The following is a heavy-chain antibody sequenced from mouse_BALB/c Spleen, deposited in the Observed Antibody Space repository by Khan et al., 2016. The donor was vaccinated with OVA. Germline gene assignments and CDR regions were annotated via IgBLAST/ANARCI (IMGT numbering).Heavy chain of an antibody. Sequence: EVELVESGGDLVNPGGSLKLSCAASGFIFSSYGMSWVRQTPDKRLEWVATISSGGTYTYYPDIVKGRFIIYRDTAKNTLSLQRSSRKSEDTTMYDCTGFINTTSGDYYAVGYWNRGTADTVSS. CDR1: GFIFSSYG. J-gene: IGHJ4*01. V-gene: IGHV5-6*01. D-gene: IGHD1-2*01. CDR2: ISSGGTYT. CDR3: TGFINTTSGDYYAVGY.